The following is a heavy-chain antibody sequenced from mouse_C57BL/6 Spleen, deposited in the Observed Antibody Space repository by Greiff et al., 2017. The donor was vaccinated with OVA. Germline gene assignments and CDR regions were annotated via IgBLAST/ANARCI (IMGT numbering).Heavy chain of an antibody. Sequence: VQLQQSGAELMKPGASVKLSCKATGYTFTGYWIEWVKQRPGHGLEWIGEILPGSGSTNYNEKFKGKATFTADPSSNTAYMQLSSLTTEDSAIYYCARKGNYYGSSLQGAMDYWGQGTSVTVSS. D-gene: IGHD1-1*01. CDR1: GYTFTGYW. J-gene: IGHJ4*01. V-gene: IGHV1-9*01. CDR3: ARKGNYYGSSLQGAMDY. CDR2: ILPGSGST.